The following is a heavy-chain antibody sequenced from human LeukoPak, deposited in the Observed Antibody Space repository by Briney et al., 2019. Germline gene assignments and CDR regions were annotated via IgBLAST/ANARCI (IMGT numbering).Heavy chain of an antibody. CDR2: IYYSGST. J-gene: IGHJ4*02. CDR3: ARLGSYLEF. Sequence: SETLSLTCTVSGGSISSNYWSWIRQPPGTGLEWIGYIYYSGSTNYNPSLKSRVTISVDTSKNQFSLNLSSVTAAVTAVYYCARLGSYLEFWGQGTQVTVSS. V-gene: IGHV4-59*08. CDR1: GGSISSNY.